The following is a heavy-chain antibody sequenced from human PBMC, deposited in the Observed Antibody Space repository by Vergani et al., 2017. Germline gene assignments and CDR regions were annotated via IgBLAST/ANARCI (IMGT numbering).Heavy chain of an antibody. CDR3: ARVTQRVVVTAMDGSFDI. CDR1: GFTFSSYS. D-gene: IGHD2-21*02. Sequence: EVQLVESGGGLVKPGGSLRLSCAASGFTFSSYSMNWVRQAPGKGLEWVSSISSSSSYIYYADSVKGRFTISRDNAKNSLYLQMNSLRAEDTAVYYCARVTQRVVVTAMDGSFDIWGQGTMVTVSS. CDR2: ISSSSSYI. J-gene: IGHJ3*02. V-gene: IGHV3-21*01.